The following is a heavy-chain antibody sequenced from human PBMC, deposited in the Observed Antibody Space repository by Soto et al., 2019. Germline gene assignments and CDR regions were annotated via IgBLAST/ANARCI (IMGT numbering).Heavy chain of an antibody. V-gene: IGHV4-4*02. D-gene: IGHD3-10*01. J-gene: IGHJ4*02. CDR1: GGPISSSNW. CDR3: ARTQGTMVRGVTRHYYFDY. CDR2: IYHSGST. Sequence: SETLSLTCAVSGGPISSSNWWSWVRQPPGKGLEWIGEIYHSGSTYYNPSLKSRVTISVDRSKNQFSLKLSSVTAADTAVYYCARTQGTMVRGVTRHYYFDYWGQGTLVTVSS.